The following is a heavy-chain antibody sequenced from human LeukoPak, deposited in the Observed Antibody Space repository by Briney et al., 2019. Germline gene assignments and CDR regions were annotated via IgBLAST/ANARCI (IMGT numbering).Heavy chain of an antibody. J-gene: IGHJ4*02. CDR2: FDPEDGET. D-gene: IGHD1-14*01. CDR3: ATDTRTHAAPFDY. CDR1: GYTLTELS. V-gene: IGHV1-24*01. Sequence: ASVKVSFKVSGYTLTELSMHWVRQAPGKGLEWMGGFDPEDGETIYAQKFQGRVTMTEDTSTDTAYMELSSLRSEDTAVYYCATDTRTHAAPFDYWGQGTLVTVSS.